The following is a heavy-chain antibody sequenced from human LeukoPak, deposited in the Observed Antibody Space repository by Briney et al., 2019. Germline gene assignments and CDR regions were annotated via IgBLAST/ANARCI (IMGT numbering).Heavy chain of an antibody. Sequence: TGESLKISCKGSGYSFTSYWIGWVRQMPGKGLEWMGIIYPDDSNIRYSPSLQGQVTISADKSTSTAYLQWSSLKASDTAMYYCARRARISSGHYDYWGQGTLVTVSS. V-gene: IGHV5-51*01. CDR3: ARRARISSGHYDY. D-gene: IGHD3-3*01. CDR1: GYSFTSYW. J-gene: IGHJ4*02. CDR2: IYPDDSNI.